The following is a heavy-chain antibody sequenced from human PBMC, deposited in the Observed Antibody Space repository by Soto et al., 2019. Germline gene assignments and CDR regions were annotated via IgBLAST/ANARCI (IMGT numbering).Heavy chain of an antibody. CDR1: GFTFSNYA. J-gene: IGHJ3*01. Sequence: GGSLRLSCAASGFTFSNYAMNWDRQAPGKGLECVSVISGSGGSAYYADSVQGRFTISRDNSKNTLYMQMNSLRDEDTAIYYCVREGSGWNSRGSFDFWGRGTMVTVSS. D-gene: IGHD6-19*01. CDR3: VREGSGWNSRGSFDF. CDR2: ISGSGGSA. V-gene: IGHV3-23*01.